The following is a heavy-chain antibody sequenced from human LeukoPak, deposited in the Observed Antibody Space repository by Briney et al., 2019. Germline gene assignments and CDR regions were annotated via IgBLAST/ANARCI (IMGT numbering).Heavy chain of an antibody. D-gene: IGHD2-2*01. Sequence: SVRVSCKASGGAFSSYAISWVRQAPGQGLEWMGGIIPIFGTANYAQKFQGRVTITADESTSTAYMELSSLRSEDTAVYYCASGSVVVPAADMENYYYYSMDVWGQGTTVTVSS. CDR2: IIPIFGTA. J-gene: IGHJ6*02. CDR1: GGAFSSYA. CDR3: ASGSVVVPAADMENYYYYSMDV. V-gene: IGHV1-69*13.